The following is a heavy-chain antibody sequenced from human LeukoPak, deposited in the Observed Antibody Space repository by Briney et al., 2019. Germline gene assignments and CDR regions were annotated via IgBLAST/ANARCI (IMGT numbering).Heavy chain of an antibody. V-gene: IGHV3-48*03. CDR3: ARQRLRGYPYYSYFPMDV. D-gene: IGHD1-1*01. J-gene: IGHJ6*03. Sequence: GGSLRLSCAAFGFTFRNYEMNWVRQAPGKGLEWLLYLNPGSSVIYYAASVRGRFTISRDNAKNSLYLQMNSLRAEDTAVYYCARQRLRGYPYYSYFPMDVWGKGTTVTVSS. CDR2: LNPGSSVI. CDR1: GFTFRNYE.